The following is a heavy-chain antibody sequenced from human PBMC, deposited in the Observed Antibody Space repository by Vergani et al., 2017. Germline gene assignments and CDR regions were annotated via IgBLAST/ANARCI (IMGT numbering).Heavy chain of an antibody. D-gene: IGHD2-21*01. J-gene: IGHJ6*02. CDR3: TTDPRYCGDGSSYLLSDHHYYSMDV. CDR1: GFSFRNAW. Sequence: EVQLVESGGGIVKPGGSLRLSCVASGFSFRNAWMNWVRRTPGKGLEWVGRIKSTFDRGTTDYAAAVKGRFTISRDDSKNTLFLQMNGMKTEDIGVYYCTTDPRYCGDGSSYLLSDHHYYSMDVWRQGTTVTVSS. CDR2: IKSTFDRGTT. V-gene: IGHV3-15*07.